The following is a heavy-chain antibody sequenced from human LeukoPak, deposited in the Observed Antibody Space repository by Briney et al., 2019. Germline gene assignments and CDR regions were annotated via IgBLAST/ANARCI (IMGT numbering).Heavy chain of an antibody. Sequence: GGSLRLSCAASGFTLSSYAMSWVRQAPGKGLEWVSAISGSGGSTYYADSVKGRFTIYRDNSKNTLYLQMNSLRAEDTAVYYCAKAALPTARYYYMDVWGKGTTVTVSS. V-gene: IGHV3-23*01. J-gene: IGHJ6*03. CDR1: GFTLSSYA. D-gene: IGHD2-21*02. CDR2: ISGSGGST. CDR3: AKAALPTARYYYMDV.